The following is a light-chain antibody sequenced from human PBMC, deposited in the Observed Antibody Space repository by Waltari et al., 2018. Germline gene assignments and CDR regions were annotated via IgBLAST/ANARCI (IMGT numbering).Light chain of an antibody. Sequence: EIVLTQSPATLSLSPGERATLSCRASQSVSVFLAWSQPKPGQAPRLLIFDASSRATGIPARFSGSGSGTDFTLTISSLEPEDFAVYYCQQYHSTPRGTFGQGTKVEIK. CDR1: QSVSVF. CDR2: DAS. J-gene: IGKJ1*01. CDR3: QQYHSTPRGT. V-gene: IGKV3-11*01.